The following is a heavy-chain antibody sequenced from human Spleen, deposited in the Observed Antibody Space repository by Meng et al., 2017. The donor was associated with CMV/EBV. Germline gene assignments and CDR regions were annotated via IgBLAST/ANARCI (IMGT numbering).Heavy chain of an antibody. CDR3: ASGGIGDFWSGYYFDY. CDR1: GFTFSDYS. CDR2: ISSSGSTI. Sequence: SGFTFSDYSMSCIRQAPGKGLEWVSYISSSGSTIYYADSVKGRFTISRDNAKNSLYLQMNSLRAEDTAVYYCASGGIGDFWSGYYFDYWGQGTLVTVSS. D-gene: IGHD3-3*01. J-gene: IGHJ4*02. V-gene: IGHV3-11*04.